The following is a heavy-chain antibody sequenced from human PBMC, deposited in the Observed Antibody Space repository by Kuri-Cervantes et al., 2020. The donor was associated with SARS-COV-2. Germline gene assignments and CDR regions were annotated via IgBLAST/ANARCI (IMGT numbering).Heavy chain of an antibody. CDR1: GGSISSYY. D-gene: IGHD3-10*01. CDR2: IYYSGST. CDR3: ARGAVVRGPKYYFDY. Sequence: PETLSLTCTVSGGSISSYYWSWIRQPPGKGLEWIGYIYYSGSTNYNPSLKSRVTISVDTSKNQFSLRLSSVTAADTAVYYCARGAVVRGPKYYFDYWGQGTLVTVSS. V-gene: IGHV4-59*01. J-gene: IGHJ4*02.